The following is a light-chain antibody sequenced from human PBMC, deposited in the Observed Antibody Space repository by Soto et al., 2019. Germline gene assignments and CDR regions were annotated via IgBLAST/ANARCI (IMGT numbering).Light chain of an antibody. Sequence: QSALTQPASVSGSPGQSITISCTATSRDVGSFNYVSWDQHHPGKAPKLMIYEVTSRPSGVSNRFSGSKSGNTASLTISGLQAEDEADYYCVSYATSTPLYVFGSGTKVTVL. CDR1: SRDVGSFNY. J-gene: IGLJ1*01. CDR2: EVT. CDR3: VSYATSTPLYV. V-gene: IGLV2-14*01.